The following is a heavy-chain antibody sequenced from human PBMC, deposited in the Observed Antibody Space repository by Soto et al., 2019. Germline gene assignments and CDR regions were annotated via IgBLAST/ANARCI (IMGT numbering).Heavy chain of an antibody. Sequence: GVLRLSCTASGFTFGDYAMSWFRQAPGKGLEWVGFIRSKAYGGTTEYAASVKGRFTISRDDSKSIAYLQMNSLKTEDTAVYYCTRAPSHKDLHLAFDYWGQGALVTVSS. J-gene: IGHJ4*02. CDR3: TRAPSHKDLHLAFDY. CDR1: GFTFGDYA. D-gene: IGHD2-15*01. V-gene: IGHV3-49*03. CDR2: IRSKAYGGTT.